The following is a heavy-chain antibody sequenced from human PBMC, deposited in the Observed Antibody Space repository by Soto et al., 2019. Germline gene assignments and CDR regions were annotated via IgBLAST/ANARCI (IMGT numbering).Heavy chain of an antibody. CDR2: IYYSGST. CDR1: GGSISSGGYY. D-gene: IGHD6-19*01. V-gene: IGHV4-31*03. CDR3: ARLAVAGPPVDY. Sequence: SETLSLTCTVSGGSISSGGYYWSWIRQHPGKGLEWIGYIYYSGSTYYNPSLKSRVTVSVDTSKNQFSLKLSSVTAADTAVYYCARLAVAGPPVDYWGQGTLVTVS. J-gene: IGHJ4*02.